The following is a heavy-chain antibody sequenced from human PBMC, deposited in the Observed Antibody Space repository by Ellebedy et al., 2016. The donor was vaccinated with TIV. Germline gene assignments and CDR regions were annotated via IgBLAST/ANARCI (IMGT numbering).Heavy chain of an antibody. CDR2: MSGSGGST. Sequence: GESLKISCAASGFTFSIYAMSWVRQAPGKGLEWVSGMSGSGGSTYNADYVKGRFTISRDNSKNTIYLQMNSLRADDTAVYYCTKMSWLGGFDYWGPGTLVTVSS. CDR1: GFTFSIYA. J-gene: IGHJ4*02. D-gene: IGHD2-15*01. V-gene: IGHV3-23*01. CDR3: TKMSWLGGFDY.